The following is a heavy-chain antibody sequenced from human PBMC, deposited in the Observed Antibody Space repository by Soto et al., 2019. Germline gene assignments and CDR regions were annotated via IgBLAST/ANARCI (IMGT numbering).Heavy chain of an antibody. D-gene: IGHD1-26*01. CDR3: ETGGARGGETDAFDI. CDR2: FDPEDGET. V-gene: IGHV1-24*01. Sequence: SVKVSWKVSVYPLTKLSMHLVRQAPGKGLEWMGGFDPEDGETIYAQKFQGRVTMTEDTSTDTAYMELSSLRSEYTAVYYCETGGARGGETDAFDIWGQGTMVTVSS. J-gene: IGHJ3*02. CDR1: VYPLTKLS.